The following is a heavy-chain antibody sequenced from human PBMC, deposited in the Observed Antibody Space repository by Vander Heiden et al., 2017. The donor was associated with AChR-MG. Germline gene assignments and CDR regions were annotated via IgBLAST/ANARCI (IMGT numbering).Heavy chain of an antibody. J-gene: IGHJ4*02. Sequence: EVQLVESGGGLVKPGGSLRPSCAASGFTFSSYSMNWVRQAPGKVLEWVSSISSSGSYIYYADSVKGRFTISRDNAKNSLYLQMNSLRAEDTAVYYCARGKAAAALGYWGQGTLVTVSS. V-gene: IGHV3-21*01. CDR3: ARGKAAAALGY. CDR1: GFTFSSYS. CDR2: ISSSGSYI. D-gene: IGHD6-13*01.